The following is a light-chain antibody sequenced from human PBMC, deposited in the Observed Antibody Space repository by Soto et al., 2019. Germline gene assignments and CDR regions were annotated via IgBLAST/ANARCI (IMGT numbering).Light chain of an antibody. CDR3: CSYASSSTWM. CDR1: SSDVGYYNV. V-gene: IGLV2-23*02. Sequence: QSALTQPASVSGSPGQSITISCTGTSSDVGYYNVVSWYQQHPGKAPKLMIYEVSKRPSGISNRFSGSKSGNTASLTISGLQAEDEADYYCCSYASSSTWMFGGGTKLTVL. J-gene: IGLJ3*02. CDR2: EVS.